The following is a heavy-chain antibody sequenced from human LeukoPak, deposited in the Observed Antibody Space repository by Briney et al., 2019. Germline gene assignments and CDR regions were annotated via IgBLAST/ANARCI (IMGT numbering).Heavy chain of an antibody. D-gene: IGHD3-16*01. CDR3: ARDTSMSGYESGLDY. V-gene: IGHV1-46*01. CDR2: INPSGGST. J-gene: IGHJ4*02. CDR1: GYIFTRNY. Sequence: ASVKVSCKASGYIFTRNYMHWVRQAPGQGLEWMGVINPSGGSTSYAQKFQGRVTMTRDTPTSTVYMDLRSLRSEDTAVYYCARDTSMSGYESGLDYWGQGTLVTVSS.